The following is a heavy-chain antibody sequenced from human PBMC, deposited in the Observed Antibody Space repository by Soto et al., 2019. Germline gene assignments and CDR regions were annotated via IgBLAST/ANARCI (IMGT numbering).Heavy chain of an antibody. CDR1: GFTVSSNY. D-gene: IGHD2-15*01. Sequence: EVQLVESGGGLVQPGGSLRLSCAASGFTVSSNYMSWVRQAPGKGLEWVSVIYSGGSTYYADSVKGRFTISRDNSKSTMYLQTNFLRAEDTAVYYCARMRGDRGSCDSDVGLCYFDYWGQGTLVTVSS. J-gene: IGHJ4*02. CDR3: ARMRGDRGSCDSDVGLCYFDY. V-gene: IGHV3-66*01. CDR2: IYSGGST.